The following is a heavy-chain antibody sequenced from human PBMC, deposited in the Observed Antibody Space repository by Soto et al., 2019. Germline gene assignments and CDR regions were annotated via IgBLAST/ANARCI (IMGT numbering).Heavy chain of an antibody. Sequence: QVQLQESGPGLVKPSETLSFTCNVSGGSISSGGYYWSWIRQLPGKGLEWIGYIYHMGGTYYNPALKRRITISVDTSKHQFSLKMTAVTGADTAVYVCARAPGRMMNALRYYYGLDVWGQGTTVTVSS. CDR1: GGSISSGGYY. D-gene: IGHD2-8*01. J-gene: IGHJ6*02. CDR3: ARAPGRMMNALRYYYGLDV. CDR2: IYHMGGT. V-gene: IGHV4-31*02.